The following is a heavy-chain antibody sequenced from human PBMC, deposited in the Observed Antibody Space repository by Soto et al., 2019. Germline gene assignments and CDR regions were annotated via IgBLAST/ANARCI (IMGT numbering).Heavy chain of an antibody. CDR1: AFTXSSYW. CDR2: IKQDGSEK. J-gene: IGHJ3*02. D-gene: IGHD3-16*01. Sequence: PXGSLRLSCAASAFTXSSYWMSWVRQAPGKGLEWVANIKQDGSEKYYVDSVKGRFTISRDNAKNSLYLQMNSLRAEDTAVYYCARDLFEAARRGEYAFDIWGQGTMVTV. V-gene: IGHV3-7*03. CDR3: ARDLFEAARRGEYAFDI.